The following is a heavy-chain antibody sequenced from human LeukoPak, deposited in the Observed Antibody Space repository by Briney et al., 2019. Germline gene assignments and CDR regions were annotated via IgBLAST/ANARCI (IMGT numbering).Heavy chain of an antibody. D-gene: IGHD3-10*01. J-gene: IGHJ4*02. Sequence: GASVKVSCKASGYTFTSYGISWVRQAPGRGLEWMGWISAYNGNTNYAQKLQGRVTMTTDTSTSTAYMELRSLRSDDTAVYYCARDRDYYGSGSYYSKIDYWGQGTLVTVSS. CDR3: ARDRDYYGSGSYYSKIDY. V-gene: IGHV1-18*04. CDR1: GYTFTSYG. CDR2: ISAYNGNT.